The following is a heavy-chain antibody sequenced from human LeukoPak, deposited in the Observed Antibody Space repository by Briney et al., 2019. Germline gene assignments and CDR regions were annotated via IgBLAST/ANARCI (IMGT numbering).Heavy chain of an antibody. CDR2: IYYSGST. Sequence: SETLSLTCTVSGGSISSYYWSWIRQPPGKGLEWIGYIYYSGSTNYNPSLKSRVTISVDTSKNQSSLKLSSVTAADTAVYYCARRNIVGTYGMDVWGQGTTVTVSS. CDR3: ARRNIVGTYGMDV. V-gene: IGHV4-59*01. CDR1: GGSISSYY. D-gene: IGHD2/OR15-2a*01. J-gene: IGHJ6*02.